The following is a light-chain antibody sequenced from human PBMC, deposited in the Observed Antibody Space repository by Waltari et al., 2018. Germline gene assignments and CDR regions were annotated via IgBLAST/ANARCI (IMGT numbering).Light chain of an antibody. Sequence: DFQMTQSPSSLSASVGDRVTITCRASQSISSYLNWYQQKPGKAPKLLIYAASSLQSGVPSRFSGSGSGTDFTLTISSLQPEDFATYYCQQSYSTPPTFGQGTKLEIK. CDR1: QSISSY. CDR2: AAS. V-gene: IGKV1-39*01. CDR3: QQSYSTPPT. J-gene: IGKJ2*01.